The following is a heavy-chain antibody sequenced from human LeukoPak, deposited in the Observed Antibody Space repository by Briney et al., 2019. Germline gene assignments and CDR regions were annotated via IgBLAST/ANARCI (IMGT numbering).Heavy chain of an antibody. J-gene: IGHJ3*02. Sequence: PGGSLRLSCAASGFTLSSYAMSWVRQPPGKGLEWIGEIFHSGRVNYIPSLQSRVTISLDKSKNQISLEVNSVTAADTAVYYCARLNADYGYYGPHDAFDIWGQGTLVAVSS. CDR3: ARLNADYGYYGPHDAFDI. V-gene: IGHV4-4*02. CDR2: IFHSGRV. CDR1: GFTLSSYAM. D-gene: IGHD4-17*01.